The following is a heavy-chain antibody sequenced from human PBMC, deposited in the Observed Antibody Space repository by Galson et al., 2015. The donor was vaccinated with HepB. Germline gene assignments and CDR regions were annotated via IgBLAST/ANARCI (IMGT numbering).Heavy chain of an antibody. CDR3: ARGPAGIAAAGTMAHFDY. CDR2: INHSGST. Sequence: ETLSLTCAVYGGSFSGYYWSWIRQPPGKGLEWIGEINHSGSTNYNPSLKSRVTISVDTSKNQFSLKLSSVTAADTAVYYCARGPAGIAAAGTMAHFDYWGQGTLVTVSS. V-gene: IGHV4-34*01. J-gene: IGHJ4*02. D-gene: IGHD6-13*01. CDR1: GGSFSGYY.